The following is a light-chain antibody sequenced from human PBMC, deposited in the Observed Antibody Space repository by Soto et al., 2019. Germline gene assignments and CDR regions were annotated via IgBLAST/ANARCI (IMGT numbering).Light chain of an antibody. Sequence: IVVTKSPGTLSLSPGERATLSCRASQSVSSIYLACYQQEPGQAPRLLIYGASSRATGIPDRFSGRGFGTDFTLTISRLEPEDFAVYYCQHSGDFRWTFGLGTKVHIK. CDR2: GAS. J-gene: IGKJ1*01. CDR3: QHSGDFRWT. V-gene: IGKV3-20*01. CDR1: QSVSSIY.